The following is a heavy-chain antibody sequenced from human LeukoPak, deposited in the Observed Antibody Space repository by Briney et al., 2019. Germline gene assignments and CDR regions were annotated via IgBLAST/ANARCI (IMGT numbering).Heavy chain of an antibody. V-gene: IGHV1-2*02. CDR3: ARSPRSGRATPDFDL. CDR1: GYTFTGYY. D-gene: IGHD1-26*01. Sequence: ASVKVSCKASGYTFTGYYMHWVRQAPGQGLEWMGWINPNSGGTNYAQKFQGRVTMTRDTSISTAYMELSRLRSDDTAVYYCARSPRSGRATPDFDLWGRGTLVTVSS. J-gene: IGHJ2*01. CDR2: INPNSGGT.